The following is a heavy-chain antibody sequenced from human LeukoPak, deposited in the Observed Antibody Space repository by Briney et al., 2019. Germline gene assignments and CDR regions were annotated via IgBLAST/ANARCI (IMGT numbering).Heavy chain of an antibody. CDR2: INPNSGGT. V-gene: IGHV1-2*04. Sequence: ASVKVSCKASGYTFTGYYMHWVRQAPGQGLEWMGWINPNSGGTNYAQKFQGWVTMTRDTSISTAYMELSRLGSDDTAVYYCARGRDYYGSGSSRFDPWGQGTLVTVSS. D-gene: IGHD3-10*01. CDR3: ARGRDYYGSGSSRFDP. CDR1: GYTFTGYY. J-gene: IGHJ5*02.